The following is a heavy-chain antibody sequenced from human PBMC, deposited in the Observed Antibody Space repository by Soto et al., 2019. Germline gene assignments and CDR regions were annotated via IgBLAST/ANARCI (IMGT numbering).Heavy chain of an antibody. CDR3: ARGQDIVVATNYYYGMDV. Sequence: QVQLVQSGAEVKKPGSSVKVSCKASGGTFSSYAISWVRQAPGQGLEWMGGIIPIFGTANYAQKFQGRVTITADESTSTAYMELCSLRSEDTAVYYCARGQDIVVATNYYYGMDVWGQGTTVTVSS. V-gene: IGHV1-69*01. J-gene: IGHJ6*02. CDR1: GGTFSSYA. D-gene: IGHD2-2*01. CDR2: IIPIFGTA.